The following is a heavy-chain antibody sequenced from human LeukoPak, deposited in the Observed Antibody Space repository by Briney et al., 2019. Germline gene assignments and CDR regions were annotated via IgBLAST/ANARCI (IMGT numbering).Heavy chain of an antibody. CDR1: GGSISSYY. CDR2: IDYSGST. D-gene: IGHD4-17*01. CDR3: ARVPTVTFFDY. V-gene: IGHV4-59*08. Sequence: PSETLSLTCTVSGGSISSYYWSWIRQPPGKGLEWIGYIDYSGSTNYNPSLKSRVTISVDTSKNQFSLKLSSVTAADTAVYYCARVPTVTFFDYWGQGTLVTVSS. J-gene: IGHJ4*02.